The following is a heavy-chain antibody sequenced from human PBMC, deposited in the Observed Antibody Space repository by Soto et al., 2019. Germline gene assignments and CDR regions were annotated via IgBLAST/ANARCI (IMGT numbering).Heavy chain of an antibody. CDR3: ARTTAVPNTLRSRYFFDF. J-gene: IGHJ4*02. CDR2: VYYSGTT. Sequence: SETLSLTCTVSGGSISSYYWSWIRQPPGKRLEWIGYVYYSGTTNYNPSLKSRVTISIDMSKNQFSLRLSSVTAADTALYYCARTTAVPNTLRSRYFFDFWGQGTLVTVSS. CDR1: GGSISSYY. D-gene: IGHD3-9*01. V-gene: IGHV4-59*01.